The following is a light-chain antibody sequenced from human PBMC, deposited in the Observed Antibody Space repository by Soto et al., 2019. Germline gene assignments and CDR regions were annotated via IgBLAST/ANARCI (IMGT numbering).Light chain of an antibody. CDR3: QESYTLRLT. CDR1: QHIDFY. Sequence: DIQVTQSPSSLSASVGDRVTISCRASQHIDFYLNWYQQRPGKAPNLLIYDASSLQSGVPSMFSGSGSGTDFTLTISSLQPEDFATYYCQESYTLRLTFGPGTTVDV. J-gene: IGKJ3*01. V-gene: IGKV1-39*01. CDR2: DAS.